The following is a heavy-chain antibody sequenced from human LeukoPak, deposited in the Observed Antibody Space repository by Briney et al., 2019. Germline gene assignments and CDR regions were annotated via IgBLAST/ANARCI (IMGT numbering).Heavy chain of an antibody. Sequence: SETLSLTCAVYGGSFSGYYWRWIRQPPRKGLEWIGEINHSGTTNHNPSLKSRITISVDTSNNQFSLKLSSVTAADTAVYYCARGRVLEYSGSLAYWGQGTLVTVSS. V-gene: IGHV4-34*01. CDR2: INHSGTT. CDR3: ARGRVLEYSGSLAY. J-gene: IGHJ4*02. D-gene: IGHD1-26*01. CDR1: GGSFSGYY.